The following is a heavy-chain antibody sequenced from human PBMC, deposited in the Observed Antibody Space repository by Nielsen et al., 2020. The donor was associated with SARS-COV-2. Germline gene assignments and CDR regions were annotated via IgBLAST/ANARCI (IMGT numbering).Heavy chain of an antibody. J-gene: IGHJ4*02. D-gene: IGHD3-16*02. Sequence: SETLSLTCTVSGGSISSSSYYWGWIRQPPGKGLEWIGSIYYSGSTYYNPSLKSRVTTSVDTSKNQFSLKLSSVTAADTAVYYCATTTDYVWGSYRYFDYWGQGTLVTVSS. CDR2: IYYSGST. V-gene: IGHV4-39*07. CDR1: GGSISSSSYY. CDR3: ATTTDYVWGSYRYFDY.